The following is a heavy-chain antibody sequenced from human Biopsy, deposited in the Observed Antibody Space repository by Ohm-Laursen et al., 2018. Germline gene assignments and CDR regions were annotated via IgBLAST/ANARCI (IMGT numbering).Heavy chain of an antibody. D-gene: IGHD1-7*01. Sequence: PSGTLSLTCSVSGGLNSNYYWSWVRQSAGKGLEWIGRLYTSGDTNYNPSLKSRVSVSEDTSRRQFSLRLTSVTAADTAVYYCATGPKRLTGTSYFESWGRGILVTVSS. J-gene: IGHJ4*02. CDR3: ATGPKRLTGTSYFES. CDR1: GGLNSNYY. CDR2: LYTSGDT. V-gene: IGHV4-4*07.